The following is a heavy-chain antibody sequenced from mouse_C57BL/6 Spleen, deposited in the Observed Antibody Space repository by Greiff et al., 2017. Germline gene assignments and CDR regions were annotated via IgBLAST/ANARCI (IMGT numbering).Heavy chain of an antibody. V-gene: IGHV1-15*01. J-gene: IGHJ2*01. CDR2: IDPETGGT. Sequence: VQLQQSGAELVRPGASVTLSCKASGYTFTDYEMHWVKQTPVHGLEWIGAIDPETGGTAYNQKFKGQAILTADKSSSTAYMELRSLTSEDSAVYYCTRMGSYFDYWGQGTTLTVSS. CDR3: TRMGSYFDY. CDR1: GYTFTDYE.